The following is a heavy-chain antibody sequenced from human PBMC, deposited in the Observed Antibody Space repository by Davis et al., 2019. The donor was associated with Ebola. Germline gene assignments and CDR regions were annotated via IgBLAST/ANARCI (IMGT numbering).Heavy chain of an antibody. CDR3: ASLGGFGEPETPWYFDL. J-gene: IGHJ2*01. CDR2: INPNSGGT. Sequence: ASVKVSCKASGYTFTGYYMHWVRQAPGQGLEWMGRINPNSGGTNYAQKFQGRVTMTRDTSISTAYMELSRLRSDDTAVYYCASLGGFGEPETPWYFDLWGRGTLVTVSS. D-gene: IGHD3-10*01. V-gene: IGHV1-2*06. CDR1: GYTFTGYY.